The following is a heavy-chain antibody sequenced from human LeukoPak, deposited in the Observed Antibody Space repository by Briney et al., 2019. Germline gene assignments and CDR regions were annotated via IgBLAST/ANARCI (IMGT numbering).Heavy chain of an antibody. Sequence: GGSLRLSCAASGFSFSSYWMSWVRQAPGKGLEWVADIKQDGTEKYYVDSVKGRFTISRDNAKKSLYLQMNSLRAEDTAVYYCARAYQLLFVDTHFDYWGQGTLVTDSS. CDR2: IKQDGTEK. D-gene: IGHD2-2*01. CDR1: GFSFSSYW. V-gene: IGHV3-7*01. J-gene: IGHJ4*02. CDR3: ARAYQLLFVDTHFDY.